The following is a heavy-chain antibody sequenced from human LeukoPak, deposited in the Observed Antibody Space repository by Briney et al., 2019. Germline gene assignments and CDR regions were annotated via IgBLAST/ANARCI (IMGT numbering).Heavy chain of an antibody. CDR3: ARDRGYNSFDY. Sequence: SGGSLRLSCAASGFTFSSYDMHWVRQATGKGLEWVSAIGTAGDTYYPGSVKGRFTISRENAKNSLYLQMNSLRAGDTAVYYCARDRGYNSFDYWGQGTLVTVSS. D-gene: IGHD3-10*01. CDR1: GFTFSSYD. J-gene: IGHJ4*02. V-gene: IGHV3-13*01. CDR2: IGTAGDT.